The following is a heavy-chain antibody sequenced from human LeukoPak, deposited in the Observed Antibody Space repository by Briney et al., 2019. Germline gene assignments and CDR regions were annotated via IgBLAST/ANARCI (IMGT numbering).Heavy chain of an antibody. D-gene: IGHD3-22*01. Sequence: SETLSLTCTVSGGPISNYYWSWIRQPPGKGLEWIGYIYYSGSTNYNPSLKSRVTISVDTSKNQFSLKLSSVTAADTAVYYCARGKVIFDYWGQGTLVTVSS. CDR2: IYYSGST. CDR1: GGPISNYY. V-gene: IGHV4-59*01. J-gene: IGHJ4*02. CDR3: ARGKVIFDY.